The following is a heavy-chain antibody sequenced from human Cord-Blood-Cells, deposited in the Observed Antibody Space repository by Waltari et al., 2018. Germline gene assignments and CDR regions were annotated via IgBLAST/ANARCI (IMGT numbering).Heavy chain of an antibody. D-gene: IGHD2-21*02. CDR3: ARGTGCGGDCSFAFDI. J-gene: IGHJ3*02. CDR2: IMPIVGTA. Sequence: QVQLVQSGAEVKKPGSSVKVSCKASGGSFSSYAISWVRQAPGQGLEWMGGIMPIVGTANYAQKFQGRVTSTADESTSTAYMELSRLRSEDTAVYYCARGTGCGGDCSFAFDIWGQGTMVTVSS. V-gene: IGHV1-69*01. CDR1: GGSFSSYA.